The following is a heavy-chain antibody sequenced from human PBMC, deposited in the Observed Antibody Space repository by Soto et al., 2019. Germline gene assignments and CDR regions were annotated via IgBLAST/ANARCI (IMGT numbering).Heavy chain of an antibody. Sequence: GGSLRLSCAASGFTFSSYAMSWVRQAPGKGLEWVSAISGSGGSTYYADSVKGRFTIPRDNSKNTLYLQMNSLRAEDTAVYYCAKDPSPYYYDSSGFDYWGQGTLVTVSS. CDR2: ISGSGGST. V-gene: IGHV3-23*01. J-gene: IGHJ4*02. CDR3: AKDPSPYYYDSSGFDY. D-gene: IGHD3-22*01. CDR1: GFTFSSYA.